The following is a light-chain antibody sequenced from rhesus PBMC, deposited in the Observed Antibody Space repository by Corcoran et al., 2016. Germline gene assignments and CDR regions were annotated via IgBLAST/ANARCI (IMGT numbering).Light chain of an antibody. J-gene: IGKJ4*01. CDR2: DAS. V-gene: IGKV1-38*01. CDR1: QGISTS. CDR3: QQRNAYPLT. Sequence: DIQLTQSPSSLSASVGDRVTFTCRASQGISTSLDWFQQKSGKALKLLIYDASTLQSGVPSRFSGSGSWTEFNLPISSLQPEDFATYYCQQRNAYPLTFGGGTKVEIK.